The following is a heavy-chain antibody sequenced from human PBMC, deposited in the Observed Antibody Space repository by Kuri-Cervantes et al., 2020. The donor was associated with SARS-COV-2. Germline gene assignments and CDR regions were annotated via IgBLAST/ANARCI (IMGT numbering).Heavy chain of an antibody. CDR1: GYTFTSYD. V-gene: IGHV1-8*02. J-gene: IGHJ4*02. Sequence: ASVKVSCKASGYTFTSYDINWVRQATGQGLEWMGWMNPNSGNTGYAQKFQGRVTMTRNTSTSTAYMELSSLRSEDTAVYYCARYDRSIAAADYWGQGTLVTVSS. CDR3: ARYDRSIAAADY. D-gene: IGHD6-13*01. CDR2: MNPNSGNT.